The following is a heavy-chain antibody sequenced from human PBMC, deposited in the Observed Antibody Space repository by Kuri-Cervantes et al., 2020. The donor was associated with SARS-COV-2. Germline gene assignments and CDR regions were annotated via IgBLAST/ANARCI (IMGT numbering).Heavy chain of an antibody. J-gene: IGHJ2*01. CDR1: GFPFRSYW. Sequence: GESLKISCAASGFPFRSYWMHWVRHAPGKGLVWVSRTNSDGISTSYADSVKGRFTISRDNAKNTLYLQLNSLGAEDTAVYYCARGGVVTADWYFDLWGRGTLVTVSS. CDR3: ARGGVVTADWYFDL. CDR2: TNSDGIST. D-gene: IGHD2-21*02. V-gene: IGHV3-74*01.